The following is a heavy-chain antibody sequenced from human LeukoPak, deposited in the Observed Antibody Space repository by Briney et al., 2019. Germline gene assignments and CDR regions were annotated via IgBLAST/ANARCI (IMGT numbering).Heavy chain of an antibody. D-gene: IGHD3-16*02. CDR1: GGSISSYY. CDR3: ARVPYDYVWGSYRSTTNYFDY. V-gene: IGHV4-59*12. Sequence: SETLSLTCTVSGGSISSYYWSWIRQPPGKGLEWIGYIYYSGSTNYNPSLKSRVTISVDTSKNQFSLKLSSVTAADTAVYYCARVPYDYVWGSYRSTTNYFDYWGQGTLVTVSS. CDR2: IYYSGST. J-gene: IGHJ4*02.